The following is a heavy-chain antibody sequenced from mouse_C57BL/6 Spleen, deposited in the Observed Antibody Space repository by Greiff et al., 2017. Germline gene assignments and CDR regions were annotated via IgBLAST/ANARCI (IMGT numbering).Heavy chain of an antibody. CDR2: IYPGSGNT. J-gene: IGHJ2*01. D-gene: IGHD1-1*02. CDR1: GYSFTSYY. Sequence: QVHVKQSGPELVKPGASVKISCKASGYSFTSYYIHWVKQRPGQGLEWIGWIYPGSGNTKYNEKFKGKATLTADTSSSTAYMQLSSLTSEDSAVYYCAPLWGPHYWGQGTTLTVSS. V-gene: IGHV1-66*01. CDR3: APLWGPHY.